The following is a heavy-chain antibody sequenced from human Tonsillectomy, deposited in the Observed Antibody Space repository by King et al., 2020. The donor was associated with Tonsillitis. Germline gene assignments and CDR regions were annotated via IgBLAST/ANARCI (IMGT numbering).Heavy chain of an antibody. CDR3: ANFYYDSSGYSQASTGY. V-gene: IGHV3-48*01. D-gene: IGHD3-22*01. J-gene: IGHJ4*02. CDR2: ISSSSSII. CDR1: GFTFSSYS. Sequence: VQLVESGGGLVQPGGSLRLSCAASGFTFSSYSMNWVRQAPGKGLEWVSYISSSSSIIYYADSVKGRFTISRDNAKNSLYLQMNSLRAEDTAVYYCANFYYDSSGYSQASTGYWGQGTLVTVSS.